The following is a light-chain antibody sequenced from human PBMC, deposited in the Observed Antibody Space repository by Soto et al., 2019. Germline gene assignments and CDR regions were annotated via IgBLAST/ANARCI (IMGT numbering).Light chain of an antibody. J-gene: IGKJ3*01. CDR2: GAS. CDR1: QTLSSY. CDR3: QQSYSTSS. Sequence: DIQMTQSPSSLSASVGDRVTITCRASQTLSSYLNWYQQKPGKAPKLLIYGASSLQSGVPSRFSGSGSGTDFTLTISSLQPEDFATYYCQQSYSTSSFGPGNKVDI. V-gene: IGKV1-39*01.